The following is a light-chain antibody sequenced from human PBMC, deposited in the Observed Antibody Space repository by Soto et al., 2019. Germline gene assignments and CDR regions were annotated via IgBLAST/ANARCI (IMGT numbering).Light chain of an antibody. V-gene: IGKV3-20*01. CDR2: GAS. CDR1: QTVSNNY. Sequence: EIVLTQSPDTLSLSPGERATVSCRASQTVSNNYLAWYQQKPGQAPRLLLYGASTRPTGIPDRFSGSGSGTDFTLTISRLEPEDFAVYYCHDYVSSPPYTFGQGTKLDIK. J-gene: IGKJ2*01. CDR3: HDYVSSPPYT.